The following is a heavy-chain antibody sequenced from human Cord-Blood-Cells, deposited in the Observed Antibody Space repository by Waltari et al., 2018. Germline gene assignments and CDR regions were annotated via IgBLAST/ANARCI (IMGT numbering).Heavy chain of an antibody. D-gene: IGHD6-13*01. V-gene: IGHV3-33*01. Sequence: QVQLVESGGGVVQPGRSLRLSCAASGVTFSSYGMPWGRQAPGKGLEWVAVIWYDGSNKYYADSVKGRFTISRDNSKNTLYLQMNSLRAEDTAVYYCARALDRSSWFDPWGQGTLVTVSS. CDR1: GVTFSSYG. J-gene: IGHJ5*02. CDR2: IWYDGSNK. CDR3: ARALDRSSWFDP.